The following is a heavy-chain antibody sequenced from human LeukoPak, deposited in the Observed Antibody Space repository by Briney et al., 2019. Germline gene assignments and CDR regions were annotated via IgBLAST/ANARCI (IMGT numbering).Heavy chain of an antibody. CDR1: GGSFSGYY. D-gene: IGHD1-7*01. CDR2: INHSGST. V-gene: IGHV4-34*01. CDR3: ARDVGGNYQYFDN. J-gene: IGHJ4*02. Sequence: SETLSLTCAVYGGSFSGYYWSWNRQPPGKGLEWIGEINHSGSTNYNPSLKSRVTISVDTSKNQFSLKLSSVTAADTAVYYCARDVGGNYQYFDNWGQGTLVTVSS.